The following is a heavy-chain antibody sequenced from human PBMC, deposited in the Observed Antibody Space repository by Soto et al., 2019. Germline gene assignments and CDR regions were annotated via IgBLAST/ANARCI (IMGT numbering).Heavy chain of an antibody. V-gene: IGHV4-59*08. D-gene: IGHD3-16*01. CDR2: IYYSGST. J-gene: IGHJ4*02. Sequence: QVQLQESGPGLVKPSETLSLTCTVSGGSISSYYWSWIRQPPGKGLEWIGYIYYSGSTNYNPSLRRRVTISVDTATNQFSLKLSSVTAADTAVDYCARNWGFWADYWGQGTLVTVSS. CDR3: ARNWGFWADY. CDR1: GGSISSYY.